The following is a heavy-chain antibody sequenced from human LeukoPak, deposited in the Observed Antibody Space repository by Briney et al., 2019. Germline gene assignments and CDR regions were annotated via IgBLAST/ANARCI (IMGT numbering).Heavy chain of an antibody. D-gene: IGHD6-19*01. CDR2: ISSSSSYI. CDR1: GFTFSSYS. Sequence: GGSLRLSCATSGFTFSSYSMNWVRQAPGKGLEWVSSISSSSSYIYYADSVKGRFTISRDNAKNSLYLQMNSLRAEDTAVYYCARGSSGWYGAFDIWGQGTMVTVSS. CDR3: ARGSSGWYGAFDI. J-gene: IGHJ3*02. V-gene: IGHV3-21*01.